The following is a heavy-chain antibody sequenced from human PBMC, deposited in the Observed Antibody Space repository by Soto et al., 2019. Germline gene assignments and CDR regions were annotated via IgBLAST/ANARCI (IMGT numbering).Heavy chain of an antibody. CDR1: GYTLTELY. CDR2: FDPEDGEK. Sequence: SVKVSCKVSGYTLTELYMHWVRQAPGKGLEWKGGFDPEDGEKIYAQKFQDRVTMTEDTSTDTAYMELSSLRSEDKAVYYCATESYGSSSYWGQGTLVTVSS. D-gene: IGHD3-10*01. CDR3: ATESYGSSSY. V-gene: IGHV1-24*01. J-gene: IGHJ4*02.